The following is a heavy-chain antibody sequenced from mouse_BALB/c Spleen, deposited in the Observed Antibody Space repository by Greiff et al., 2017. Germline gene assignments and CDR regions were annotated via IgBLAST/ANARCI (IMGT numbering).Heavy chain of an antibody. Sequence: VQLQQSGAELVKPGASVKLSCTASGFNIKDTYMHWVKQRPEQGLEWIGRIDPANGNTKYDPKFQGKATITADTSSNTAYLQLSSLTSEDTAVYYCASDWDSDYWGQGTTLTVSS. CDR2: IDPANGNT. CDR3: ASDWDSDY. V-gene: IGHV14-3*02. D-gene: IGHD4-1*01. J-gene: IGHJ2*01. CDR1: GFNIKDTY.